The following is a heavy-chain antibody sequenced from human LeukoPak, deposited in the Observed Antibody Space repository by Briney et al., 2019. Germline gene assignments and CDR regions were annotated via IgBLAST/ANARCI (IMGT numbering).Heavy chain of an antibody. CDR2: ISWNSGSI. Sequence: GGSLRLSCAASGFTFDDYAMHWVRQAPGKGLEWVSGISWNSGSIGYADSVKGRFTISRDNAKNSLYLQMNSLRAEDTALYYCAKELTGDPRADFDYWGQGTLVSVSS. V-gene: IGHV3-9*01. J-gene: IGHJ4*02. CDR3: AKELTGDPRADFDY. D-gene: IGHD7-27*01. CDR1: GFTFDDYA.